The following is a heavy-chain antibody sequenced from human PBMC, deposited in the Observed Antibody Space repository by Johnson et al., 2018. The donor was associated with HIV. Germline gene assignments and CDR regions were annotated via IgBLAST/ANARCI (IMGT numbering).Heavy chain of an antibody. Sequence: EQVVESGGGVVRPGGSLRLSCAASGFDFDDYGMGWVRQVPGKGLEWVSGINWNGGSTGFADSVKGRFTIYRDNAKNSLYLQMNSLRADDTALYYCARVIRGPHSGSYQGAFDIWGQGTMVTVSS. V-gene: IGHV3-20*04. CDR2: INWNGGST. J-gene: IGHJ3*02. CDR3: ARVIRGPHSGSYQGAFDI. D-gene: IGHD1-26*01. CDR1: GFDFDDYG.